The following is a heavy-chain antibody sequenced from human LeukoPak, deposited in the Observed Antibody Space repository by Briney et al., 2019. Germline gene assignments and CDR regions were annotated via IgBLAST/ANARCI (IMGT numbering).Heavy chain of an antibody. D-gene: IGHD3-16*01. CDR1: GYTFTSYA. J-gene: IGHJ6*02. V-gene: IGHV7-4-1*02. Sequence: ASVKVSCKASGYTFTSYAINWVRQAPGQGLEWMGWINTNTGNPTYAQGFTGRFVFSLDTSVSTAYLQISSLKAEDTVVYYCASGRILGGRYYYYYGMDVWGQGTTVTVSS. CDR2: INTNTGNP. CDR3: ASGRILGGRYYYYYGMDV.